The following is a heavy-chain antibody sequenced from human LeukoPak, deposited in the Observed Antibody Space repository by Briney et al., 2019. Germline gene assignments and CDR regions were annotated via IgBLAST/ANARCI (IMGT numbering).Heavy chain of an antibody. Sequence: GGSLRLSCAASGFTFSDYDMNWIRQAPGKGLEWVSYISGKGRYTNYADSVKGRFTIPRDNAKNSPFLQMSSLRAEDTAVYYCLRDVIRGGQGTLVTVSS. CDR2: ISGKGRYT. CDR1: GFTFSDYD. V-gene: IGHV3-11*05. CDR3: LRDVIR. J-gene: IGHJ4*02.